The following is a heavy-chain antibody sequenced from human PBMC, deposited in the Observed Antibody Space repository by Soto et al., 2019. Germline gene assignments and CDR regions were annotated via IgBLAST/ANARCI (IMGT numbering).Heavy chain of an antibody. CDR1: GGSISSGDYY. Sequence: QVQLQESGPGLVKPSQTLSLTCTVSGGSISSGDYYWSWIRQPPGKGLEWIGYIYYSGSTYYHPSLKSRGSMTVDTAKDHFSLEPNSVTAADTAGEFRARRVTMVRGVIIPWFEPWGQGTLVTVSS. J-gene: IGHJ5*02. CDR2: IYYSGST. D-gene: IGHD3-10*01. CDR3: ARRVTMVRGVIIPWFEP. V-gene: IGHV4-30-4*01.